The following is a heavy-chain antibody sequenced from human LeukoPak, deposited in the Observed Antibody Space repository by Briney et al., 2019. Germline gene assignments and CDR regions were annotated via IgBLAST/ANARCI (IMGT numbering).Heavy chain of an antibody. CDR3: ARAGSYRFDY. J-gene: IGHJ4*02. CDR1: GFTFSNYW. D-gene: IGHD3-16*02. V-gene: IGHV3-74*01. Sequence: AGGSLRLSCAASGFTFSNYWTHWVRQAPGQGRVWVSRINTDGSTINYADSVKGRFTISRDDAKNTLYLHMYSLRAEDTAIYYCARAGSYRFDYWGQGTLVTVSS. CDR2: INTDGSTI.